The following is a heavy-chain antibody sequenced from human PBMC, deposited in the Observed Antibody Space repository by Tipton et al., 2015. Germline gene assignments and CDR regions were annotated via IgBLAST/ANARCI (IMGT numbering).Heavy chain of an antibody. J-gene: IGHJ4*02. CDR1: GYTFGHYW. CDR2: IYPGDSDT. V-gene: IGHV5-51*01. D-gene: IGHD6-19*01. CDR3: ARLEGSGWYLDY. Sequence: VQLVQSGAEVKKPGESLKISCKGSGYTFGHYWIAWVRQMPGKGLEWMGLIYPGDSDTKYSPSFQGRVRISADKSISTAYLQWTRLRASDTAIYYCARLEGSGWYLDYWGQGTLVTVSS.